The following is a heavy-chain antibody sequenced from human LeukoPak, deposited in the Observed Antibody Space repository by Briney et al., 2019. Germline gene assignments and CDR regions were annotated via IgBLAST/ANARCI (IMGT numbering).Heavy chain of an antibody. CDR2: LSYSGST. Sequence: ASETLSLTCTVSGGSISSYHWSWIRQPPGKGLEWIGYLSYSGSTNYNPSFKSRVTMSVDTSKNHFSLKLTSVTAADTAFYYCARQTFIPDAFDIWGQGTMVTVSS. CDR1: GGSISSYH. CDR3: ARQTFIPDAFDI. J-gene: IGHJ3*02. D-gene: IGHD3-16*01. V-gene: IGHV4-59*08.